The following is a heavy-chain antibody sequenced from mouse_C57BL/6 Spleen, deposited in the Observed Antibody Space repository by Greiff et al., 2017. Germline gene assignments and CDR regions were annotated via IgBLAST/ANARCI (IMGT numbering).Heavy chain of an antibody. J-gene: IGHJ1*03. CDR3: ASGRLEYFDV. CDR2: IDPSDSYT. CDR1: GYTFTSYW. D-gene: IGHD4-1*01. Sequence: QVQLQQSGAELVMPGASVKLSCKASGYTFTSYWMHWVKQRPGQGLEWIGEIDPSDSYTNYNQKFKGKSTLTVDKSSSTAYMQLSSLTSEDSAVYYCASGRLEYFDVWGTGTTVTVSS. V-gene: IGHV1-69*01.